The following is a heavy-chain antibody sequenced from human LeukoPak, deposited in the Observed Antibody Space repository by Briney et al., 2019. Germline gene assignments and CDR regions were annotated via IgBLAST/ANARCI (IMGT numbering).Heavy chain of an antibody. CDR1: GFTFSSYG. CDR3: ARPPLLRYFDTYYMDV. V-gene: IGHV3-30*02. CDR2: IRYDGSIQ. J-gene: IGHJ6*03. Sequence: TGGSLRLSCAASGFTFSSYGMHWVRQAPGKGLEWVAFIRYDGSIQYYADSVRGRFTISRDNAKNSLYLQMNSLRAEDTAVYYCARPPLLRYFDTYYMDVWGKGTTVTISS. D-gene: IGHD3-9*01.